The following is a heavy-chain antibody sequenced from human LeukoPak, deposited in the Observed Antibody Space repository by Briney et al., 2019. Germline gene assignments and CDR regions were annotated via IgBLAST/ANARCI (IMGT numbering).Heavy chain of an antibody. Sequence: SETLSLTCTVSGGSISSYYWSWIRQPPGKGLEWIGYIYYSGSTNYNPSLKSRVTISVDTSKNQFSLKLSSVTAADTAVYYCARDLQGRSSSWYGWFDPWGQGTLVTVSS. CDR1: GGSISSYY. V-gene: IGHV4-59*01. CDR2: IYYSGST. CDR3: ARDLQGRSSSWYGWFDP. D-gene: IGHD6-13*01. J-gene: IGHJ5*02.